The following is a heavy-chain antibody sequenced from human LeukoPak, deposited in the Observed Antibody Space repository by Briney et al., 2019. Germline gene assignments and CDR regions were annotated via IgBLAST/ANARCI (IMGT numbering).Heavy chain of an antibody. CDR1: GFSFSTYS. Sequence: GGSLRLSCAASGFSFSTYSMNWVRQAPGKGLEWVSSISRNSRYIYYADSMRGRFTISRDNAKNSLYLQMNSLKPEDTAVYYCARVAEAAAFDSWCQGTLVTVSS. D-gene: IGHD6-13*01. J-gene: IGHJ4*02. CDR3: ARVAEAAAFDS. CDR2: ISRNSRYI. V-gene: IGHV3-21*06.